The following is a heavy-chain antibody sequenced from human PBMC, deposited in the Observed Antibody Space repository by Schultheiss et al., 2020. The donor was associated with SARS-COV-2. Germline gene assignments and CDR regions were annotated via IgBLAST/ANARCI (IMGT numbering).Heavy chain of an antibody. D-gene: IGHD3/OR15-3a*01. CDR3: ARVDIRGSPNYYYYMDV. CDR1: GGSISSGGYY. V-gene: IGHV4-31*03. J-gene: IGHJ6*03. CDR2: IYYSGST. Sequence: SETLSLTCTVSGGSISSGGYYWSWIRQHPGKGLEWIGYIYYSGSTYYNPSLKSRVTISVDTSKNQFSLKLSSVTAADTAVYYCARVDIRGSPNYYYYMDVWGKGTTVTVSS.